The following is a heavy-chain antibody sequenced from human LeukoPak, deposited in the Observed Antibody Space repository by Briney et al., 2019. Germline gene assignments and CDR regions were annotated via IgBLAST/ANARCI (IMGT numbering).Heavy chain of an antibody. CDR1: GFTFSSYG. V-gene: IGHV3-33*01. CDR2: IWHDGSND. D-gene: IGHD6-13*01. J-gene: IGHJ4*02. Sequence: PGGSLRLSCAASGFTFSSYGFHWVRQAPGKGLDWVAVIWHDGSNDFYSDSVKGRFTISRDNSKNTVYLQMNSLRAEDTALYYCARDLPVAAADFWGQGTLVTVSS. CDR3: ARDLPVAAADF.